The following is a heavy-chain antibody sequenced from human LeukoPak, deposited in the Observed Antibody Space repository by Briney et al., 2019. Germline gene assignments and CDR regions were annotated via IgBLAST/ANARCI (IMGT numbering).Heavy chain of an antibody. J-gene: IGHJ6*03. D-gene: IGHD3-10*01. CDR1: GGSFGGYY. Sequence: SETLSLTCAVYGGSFGGYYWSWIRQPPGKGLEWIGEINHSGSTNYNPSLKSRVTISVDTSKNQFSLKLSSVTAADTAVYYCARALPGRYYYYMDVWGKGTTVTVSS. CDR3: ARALPGRYYYYMDV. CDR2: INHSGST. V-gene: IGHV4-34*01.